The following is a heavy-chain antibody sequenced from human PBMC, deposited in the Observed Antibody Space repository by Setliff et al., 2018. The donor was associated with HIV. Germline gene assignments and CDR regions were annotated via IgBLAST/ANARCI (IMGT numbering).Heavy chain of an antibody. V-gene: IGHV4-34*01. CDR3: ARGRVTLNGVAAGHHYMDV. D-gene: IGHD3-3*01. Sequence: LSLTCTVSGGSISSYYWSWIRQPPGKGLEWLGEINHSGSTNYNPSLKSRVTISVDTSKNQFSLRLMSLTAADTAIYYCARGRVTLNGVAAGHHYMDVWGKGNTVTV. CDR1: GGSISSYY. J-gene: IGHJ6*03. CDR2: INHSGST.